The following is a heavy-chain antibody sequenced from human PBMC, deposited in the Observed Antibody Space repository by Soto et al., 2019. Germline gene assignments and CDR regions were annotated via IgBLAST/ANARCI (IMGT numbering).Heavy chain of an antibody. D-gene: IGHD5-12*01. CDR3: TEGFDF. CDR1: GFSFTNAW. V-gene: IGHV3-15*01. J-gene: IGHJ4*02. CDR2: IRTKTDGGTA. Sequence: EVQLVESGGGLVKPGEPLRLSCVASGFSFTNAWMSWVRQAPEKGLEWVGRIRTKTDGGTADYAAPVKGRFIISRDDSKNTLYLQMNSLKIEDTAVYYCTEGFDFWGQGTLVTVSS.